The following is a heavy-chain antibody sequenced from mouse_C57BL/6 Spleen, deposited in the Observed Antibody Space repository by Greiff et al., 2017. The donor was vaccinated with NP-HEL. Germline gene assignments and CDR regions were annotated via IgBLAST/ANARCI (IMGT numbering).Heavy chain of an antibody. D-gene: IGHD1-1*01. Sequence: VQLKESGAELVRPGASVKLSCTASGFNIKDDYMHWVKQRPEQGLEWIGWIDPENGDTEYASKFQGKATITADTSSNTAYLQLSSLTSEDTAVYYCTTGGTTVVFDYWGQGTTLTVSS. CDR3: TTGGTTVVFDY. V-gene: IGHV14-4*01. CDR1: GFNIKDDY. J-gene: IGHJ2*01. CDR2: IDPENGDT.